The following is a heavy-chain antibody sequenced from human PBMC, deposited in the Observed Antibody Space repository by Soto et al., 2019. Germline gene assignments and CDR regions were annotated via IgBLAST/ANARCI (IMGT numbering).Heavy chain of an antibody. CDR3: ARDQDIVVVPAAMGFVDY. CDR2: IWYDGSNK. D-gene: IGHD2-2*01. V-gene: IGHV3-33*01. CDR1: GFTFSSYG. J-gene: IGHJ4*02. Sequence: GGSLRLSCAASGFTFSSYGMHWVRQAPGKGLEWVAVIWYDGSNKYYADSVKGRFTISRDNSKNTLYLQMNSLRAEDTAVYYCARDQDIVVVPAAMGFVDYWGQGTLVTVSS.